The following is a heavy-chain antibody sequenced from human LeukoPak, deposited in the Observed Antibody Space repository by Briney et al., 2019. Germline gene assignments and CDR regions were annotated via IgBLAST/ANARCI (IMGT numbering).Heavy chain of an antibody. CDR1: GGSLKNLA. CDR2: FNHIYGTT. D-gene: IGHD3-3*01. J-gene: IGHJ3*02. Sequence: GSSVKVSCKASGGSLKNLAISWVRQAPGQGPEWMGGFNHIYGTTNYAQKFQGRVTITVDDSTNIAYLDLSSLRSDDTALYYCARRAEWFSWTRLDAFDIWGQGTMVTVSS. V-gene: IGHV1-69*01. CDR3: ARRAEWFSWTRLDAFDI.